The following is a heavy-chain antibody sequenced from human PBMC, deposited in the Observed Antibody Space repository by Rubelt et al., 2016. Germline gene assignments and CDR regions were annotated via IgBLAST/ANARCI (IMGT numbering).Heavy chain of an antibody. CDR1: GGSFSGYY. CDR3: ASVQVVPAAIGDDAFDI. CDR2: INHSVST. Sequence: QVQLQQWGAGLLKPSETLSLTCAVYGGSFSGYYWSWIRQPPGKGLEWIGEINHSVSTNYNPSLKSRVTISVDTSKNQVSLKLSSVTAADTAVYYCASVQVVPAAIGDDAFDIWGQGTMVTVSS. V-gene: IGHV4-34*01. D-gene: IGHD2-2*01. J-gene: IGHJ3*02.